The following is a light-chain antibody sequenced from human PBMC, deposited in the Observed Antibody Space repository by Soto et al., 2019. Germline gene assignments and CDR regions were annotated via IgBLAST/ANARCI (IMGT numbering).Light chain of an antibody. J-gene: IGKJ1*01. CDR2: AAS. CDR1: QGISSW. V-gene: IGKV1-12*01. Sequence: DIQMTQSPSSVAPSVGDRVNITCRARQGISSWLAWYQQKPGKAPKLLIHAASSLQSGDASRFRGRGAGTKFPLTISSLQPEDLTRYSNQQANSFSLAFANGNKEGIK. CDR3: QQANSFSLA.